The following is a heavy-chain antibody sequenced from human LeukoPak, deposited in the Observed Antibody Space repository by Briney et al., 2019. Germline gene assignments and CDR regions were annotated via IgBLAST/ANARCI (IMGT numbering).Heavy chain of an antibody. Sequence: SETLSLTCTVSGGSVSSYYWSWIRQPPGKGLEWIGYIYYSGSTNYNPSLKSRVTISVDTSKNQFSLKLSSVTAADTAVYYCARVDPDSSSTLEVFDYWGQGTLVTVSS. CDR3: ARVDPDSSSTLEVFDY. D-gene: IGHD6-6*01. CDR1: GGSVSSYY. CDR2: IYYSGST. J-gene: IGHJ4*02. V-gene: IGHV4-59*02.